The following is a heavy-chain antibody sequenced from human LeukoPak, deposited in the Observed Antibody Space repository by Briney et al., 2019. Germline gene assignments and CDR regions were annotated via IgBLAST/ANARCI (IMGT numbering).Heavy chain of an antibody. D-gene: IGHD6-13*01. V-gene: IGHV1-69*05. CDR3: AKDDCLSSSWCKAPDY. Sequence: SVKVSCKASGGTFSSYAISWVRQAPGQGLEWMGRIIPIFGTANYAQKFQGRVTITTDESTSTAYMELSSLRSEDTAVYYCAKDDCLSSSWCKAPDYWGQGTLVTVSS. CDR2: IIPIFGTA. CDR1: GGTFSSYA. J-gene: IGHJ4*02.